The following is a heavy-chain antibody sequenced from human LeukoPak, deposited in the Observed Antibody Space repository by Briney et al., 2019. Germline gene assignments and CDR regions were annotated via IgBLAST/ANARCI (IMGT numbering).Heavy chain of an antibody. D-gene: IGHD4-17*01. J-gene: IGHJ4*02. V-gene: IGHV4-59*01. CDR1: GGSISSYY. Sequence: SETLSLTCTVSGGSISSYYWSWIRQPPGKGLEWIGYIYYSGGTNYNPSLKSRVTISVDTSKNQFSLKLSSVTAADTAVYYCARATPYGDYVDYWGQGTLVTVYS. CDR2: IYYSGGT. CDR3: ARATPYGDYVDY.